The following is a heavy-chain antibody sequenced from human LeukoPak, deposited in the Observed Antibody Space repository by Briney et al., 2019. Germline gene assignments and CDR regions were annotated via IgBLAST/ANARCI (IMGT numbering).Heavy chain of an antibody. V-gene: IGHV4-4*07. D-gene: IGHD3-10*01. J-gene: IGHJ4*02. CDR2: IYTSGST. CDR3: ATGDYYGSGSSNY. Sequence: SETLSLTCTVSGGSISSYYWSWIRQPAEKGLEWIGRIYTSGSTNYNPSLKSRVTMSVDTSKNQFSLKLSSVTAPDTAVYYCATGDYYGSGSSNYWGQGTLVTVSS. CDR1: GGSISSYY.